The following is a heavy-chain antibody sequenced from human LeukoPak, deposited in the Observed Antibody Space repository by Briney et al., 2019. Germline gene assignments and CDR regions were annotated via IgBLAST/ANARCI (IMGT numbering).Heavy chain of an antibody. Sequence: GGSLRLSCAASGFTFSSYGMHWVRQAPGKGLEWVAFIRYDGTNKYYADSAKGRFTITRDNSKNTLYLQVNSLRAEDTALYYCAKEKGEWEHRGLSLDYWGQGTLVTVSS. J-gene: IGHJ4*02. CDR1: GFTFSSYG. D-gene: IGHD1-26*01. CDR3: AKEKGEWEHRGLSLDY. CDR2: IRYDGTNK. V-gene: IGHV3-30*02.